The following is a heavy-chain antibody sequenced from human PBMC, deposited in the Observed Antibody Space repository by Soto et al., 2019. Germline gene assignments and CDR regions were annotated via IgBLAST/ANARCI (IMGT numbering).Heavy chain of an antibody. CDR2: IYYSGST. Sequence: PSETPSLTCTVSCCSISSYYWSWVRQPPGKGLEWIGYIYYSGSTNYNPSLKSRVTISVDTSKNQFSLKLSSVTAADTAVYYCARQWGTDAFDIWGQGTMVTVSS. CDR3: ARQWGTDAFDI. CDR1: CCSISSYY. D-gene: IGHD1-1*01. J-gene: IGHJ3*02. V-gene: IGHV4-59*08.